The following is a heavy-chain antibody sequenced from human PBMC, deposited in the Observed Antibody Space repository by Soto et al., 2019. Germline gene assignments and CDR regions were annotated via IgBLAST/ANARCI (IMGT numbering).Heavy chain of an antibody. CDR2: IIPIFGTA. CDR1: GGTFSSYA. J-gene: IGHJ6*02. V-gene: IGHV1-69*13. D-gene: IGHD2-2*02. CDR3: ARVKSDIVVVPAATPSHPYYYYYGMDV. Sequence: SVKVSCKASGGTFSSYAISWVRQAPGQGLEWMGGIIPIFGTANYAQKFQGRVTITADESTSTAYMELSSLRSEDTAVYYCARVKSDIVVVPAATPSHPYYYYYGMDVWGQGTTVTVSS.